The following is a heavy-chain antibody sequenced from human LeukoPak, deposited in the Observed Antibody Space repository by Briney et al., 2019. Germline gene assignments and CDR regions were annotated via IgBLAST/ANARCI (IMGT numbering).Heavy chain of an antibody. CDR1: GFTFSSYS. J-gene: IGHJ4*02. V-gene: IGHV3-21*01. CDR2: ISSSSSYI. D-gene: IGHD3-3*01. Sequence: PGGSLRLSCAASGFTFSSYSMNWVRQAPGKGLEGVSSISSSSSYINYADSLKGRSTISRDNAKNSVYLQMNSLRAEDTAVYYCARVYQGVAIFDGIDYWGQGTLVTVSS. CDR3: ARVYQGVAIFDGIDY.